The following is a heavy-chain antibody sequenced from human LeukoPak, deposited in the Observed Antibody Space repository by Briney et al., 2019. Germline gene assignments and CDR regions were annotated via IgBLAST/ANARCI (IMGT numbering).Heavy chain of an antibody. J-gene: IGHJ4*02. Sequence: GGSLRLSCAASGFTFSSYEMNWVRQAPGKGLEWVSYISSSGSTIYYADSVKGRFTISRDNSKNTLYLQMNSLRAEDTAVYYCAKAPGPSVVVTAISDYWGQGTLVTVSS. CDR2: ISSSGSTI. D-gene: IGHD2-21*02. CDR1: GFTFSSYE. CDR3: AKAPGPSVVVTAISDY. V-gene: IGHV3-48*03.